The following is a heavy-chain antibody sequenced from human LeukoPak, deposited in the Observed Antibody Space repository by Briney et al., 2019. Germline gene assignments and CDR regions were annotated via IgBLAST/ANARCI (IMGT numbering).Heavy chain of an antibody. D-gene: IGHD3-3*01. CDR2: LSGSGGTT. Sequence: PGGSLRLSCAASGFTFSSYALSWVRQAPGKGLEGVSTLSGSGGTTYYADSVKGRFTISRDNSKNTLYLQMNSLRAEDTALYYCARARRFYGDFDYWGQGTLVTVSS. V-gene: IGHV3-23*01. J-gene: IGHJ4*02. CDR1: GFTFSSYA. CDR3: ARARRFYGDFDY.